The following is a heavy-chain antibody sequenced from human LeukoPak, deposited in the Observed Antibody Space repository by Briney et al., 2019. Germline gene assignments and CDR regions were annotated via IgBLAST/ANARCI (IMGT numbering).Heavy chain of an antibody. J-gene: IGHJ4*02. CDR3: ARGRGSSWYDY. V-gene: IGHV4-34*01. CDR1: GGSFSGYY. D-gene: IGHD6-13*01. Sequence: KPSETLSLTCAVYGGSFSGYYWSWIRQPPGKGLEWIGEINHSGSTNYNPSLKSRVTISVDSSKNQFSLKLSSVAAADTAEYYRARGRGSSWYDYWGQGTLVTVSS. CDR2: INHSGST.